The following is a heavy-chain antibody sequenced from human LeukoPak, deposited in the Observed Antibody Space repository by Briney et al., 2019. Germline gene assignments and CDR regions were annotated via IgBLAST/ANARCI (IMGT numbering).Heavy chain of an antibody. CDR3: ARQEQQLVNWFDP. V-gene: IGHV5-51*01. CDR2: IYPGDSDT. CDR1: GYSFTSYW. J-gene: IGHJ5*02. Sequence: GESLKISCKGSGYSFTSYWIGWVRQMPGKGLEWMGIIYPGDSDTRYSPSFQGQVTISADKSISTAYLQWSSLKDSDTAMYYCARQEQQLVNWFDPWGQGTLVTVSS. D-gene: IGHD6-13*01.